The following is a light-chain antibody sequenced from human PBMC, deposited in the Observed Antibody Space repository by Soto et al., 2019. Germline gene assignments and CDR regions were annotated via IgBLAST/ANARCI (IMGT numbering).Light chain of an antibody. CDR2: SAS. J-gene: IGKJ2*01. Sequence: IVMTQSPATLSLSPGERATLSCRASQSVATNLAWYQQKPGQAPRLLIHSASTRATGVPARFSGSGSGTDFTLTISSLQSEDFAVYYCQHHNNWPSFGQGTNLEIK. V-gene: IGKV3-15*01. CDR3: QHHNNWPS. CDR1: QSVATN.